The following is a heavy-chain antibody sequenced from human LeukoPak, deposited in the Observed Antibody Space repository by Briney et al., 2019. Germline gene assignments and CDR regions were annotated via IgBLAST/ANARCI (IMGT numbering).Heavy chain of an antibody. CDR1: GFTFSSYS. D-gene: IGHD5/OR15-5a*01. Sequence: KPGGSLRLSCAASGFTFSSYSMNWVRQAPGKGLEWVSSITSSSTYIYYADSVRGRFTISKDNAKNSLYLQMNSLRAEDTAVYYCARDSVRHLDYWGQGTLVTVSS. CDR3: ARDSVRHLDY. CDR2: ITSSSTYI. V-gene: IGHV3-21*01. J-gene: IGHJ4*02.